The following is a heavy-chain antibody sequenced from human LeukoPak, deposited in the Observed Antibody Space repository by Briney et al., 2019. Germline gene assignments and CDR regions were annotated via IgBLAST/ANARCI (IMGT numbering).Heavy chain of an antibody. CDR2: IHYDGGNK. Sequence: GGSLRLSCAASGFTFSGYGMHWVRQAAAKGLEWVAFIHYDGGNKYYADSVKGRFSISRDNSENTLYLQMNSLRTEDTALYYCAKDRSYCGGDCYSGIDYWGQGTLVTVSS. CDR3: AKDRSYCGGDCYSGIDY. CDR1: GFTFSGYG. D-gene: IGHD2-21*02. J-gene: IGHJ4*02. V-gene: IGHV3-30*02.